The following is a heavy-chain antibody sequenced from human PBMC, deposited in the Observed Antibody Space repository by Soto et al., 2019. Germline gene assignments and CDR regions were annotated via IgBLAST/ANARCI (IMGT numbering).Heavy chain of an antibody. V-gene: IGHV3-30-3*01. CDR3: ARGYSSSSAAFDY. J-gene: IGHJ4*02. D-gene: IGHD6-13*01. CDR1: EFTFSSYA. CDR2: ISYDASNK. Sequence: QVQLVESGGGVVQPGRSLRLSCAASEFTFSSYAIHWVRQAPGKGLEWVAVISYDASNKYYEDSVKGRFTISRDNSKNTRYLQRNSLRAEDTAVYYCARGYSSSSAAFDYWGLGTLVTVSS.